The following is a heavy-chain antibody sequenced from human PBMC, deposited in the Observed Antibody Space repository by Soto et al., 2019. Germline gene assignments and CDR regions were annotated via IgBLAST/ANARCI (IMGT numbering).Heavy chain of an antibody. CDR3: AGGYYYDSSGVAFDI. CDR2: VSHSGVT. D-gene: IGHD3-22*01. V-gene: IGHV4-59*11. Sequence: SETLSLTCAVSGGSLTIHYWTWIRQPPGKGLEWIGYVSHSGVTNYKPSLESRVTISVDTSKNQFSLNLRTVTAADTALFYCAGGYYYDSSGVAFDIWGQGTLVTVSS. CDR1: GGSLTIHY. J-gene: IGHJ3*02.